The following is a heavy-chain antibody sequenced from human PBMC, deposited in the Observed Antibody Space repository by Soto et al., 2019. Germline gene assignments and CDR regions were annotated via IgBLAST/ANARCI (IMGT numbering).Heavy chain of an antibody. CDR3: ERSDSSGYYHHTFDI. D-gene: IGHD3-22*01. CDR2: IDPSDSYT. Sequence: PGESLKISCKGSGYSFTSYWISWVRQMPGKGLEWMGRIDPSDSYTNYSPSFQGHVTISADKSISTAYLQWSSLKASDTAMYYCERSDSSGYYHHTFDIWGQGTMVTVSS. J-gene: IGHJ3*02. V-gene: IGHV5-10-1*01. CDR1: GYSFTSYW.